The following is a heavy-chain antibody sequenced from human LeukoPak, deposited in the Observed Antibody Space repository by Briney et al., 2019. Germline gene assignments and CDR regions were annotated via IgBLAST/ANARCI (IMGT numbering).Heavy chain of an antibody. CDR2: SQTTKPNSCTT. J-gene: IGHJ4*02. V-gene: IGHV3-72*01. Sequence: RAGGSLRLSCAASGFAITDHHMDWVRQAPGKGMEWVGRSQTTKPNSCTTEYVASVKGRFTISRDDSKNSLYLQLNSLKTDDTAVYYYVRVVTTSSGWYHFDNWGQGNLVTVSS. CDR1: GFAITDHH. CDR3: VRVVTTSSGWYHFDN. D-gene: IGHD6-13*01.